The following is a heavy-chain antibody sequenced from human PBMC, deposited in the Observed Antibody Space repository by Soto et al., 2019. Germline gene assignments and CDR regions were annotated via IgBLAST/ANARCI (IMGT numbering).Heavy chain of an antibody. CDR2: ISGSGDTT. CDR3: ARSRMAGRWSRWFDS. J-gene: IGHJ5*01. Sequence: QVQLVESGGDLVKPGGSLRLSCAASGLIFDDFYMGWIRQGPGRGLEWMSYISGSGDTTYYADSVKGRFIISRDNAKKSLYLQLNRLRAEDTAVYVCARSRMAGRWSRWFDSCGQGTVLTVSS. V-gene: IGHV3-11*01. D-gene: IGHD6-19*01. CDR1: GLIFDDFY.